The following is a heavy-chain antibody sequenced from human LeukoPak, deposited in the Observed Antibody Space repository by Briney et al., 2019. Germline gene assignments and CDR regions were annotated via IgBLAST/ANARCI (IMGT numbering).Heavy chain of an antibody. V-gene: IGHV3-23*01. CDR3: AKYDYGGNPNEYYFDY. CDR1: GFTFSSYA. J-gene: IGHJ4*02. D-gene: IGHD4-23*01. CDR2: IGDNGDST. Sequence: GGSLRLSCAASGFTFSSYAMSWVRQAPGKGLGWVSTIGDNGDSTYYADSVKGRFTISRDNSKNTLHLQMNSLSAEDTAIYYCAKYDYGGNPNEYYFDYWGQGTLVTVSS.